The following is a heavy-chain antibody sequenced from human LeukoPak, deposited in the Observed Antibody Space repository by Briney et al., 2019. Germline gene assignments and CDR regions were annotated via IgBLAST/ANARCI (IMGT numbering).Heavy chain of an antibody. CDR3: AREKAAAGYFQH. CDR1: GYTFTSYG. CDR2: ISAYNGNT. D-gene: IGHD6-13*01. J-gene: IGHJ1*01. Sequence: ASVKVSCKASGYTFTSYGISWVRQAPGQGLEWMGWISAYNGNTNYAQKLQGRVTMTTDTSTSTAYMELRSLRSDDTAVDYCAREKAAAGYFQHWGQGTLVTVSS. V-gene: IGHV1-18*01.